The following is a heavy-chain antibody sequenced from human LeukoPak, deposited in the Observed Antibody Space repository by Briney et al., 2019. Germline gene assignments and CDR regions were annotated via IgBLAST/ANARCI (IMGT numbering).Heavy chain of an antibody. Sequence: PGGSLRLSCAASGFTVSSNYMSWVRQAPGKGLEWVSVIFSGGTTYYADSVKGRFTISRDNSKNTLYLQMNSLRAEDTAVYYCASGRGYSYGPFDYWGQGTLVTVSS. CDR3: ASGRGYSYGPFDY. CDR2: IFSGGTT. CDR1: GFTVSSNY. V-gene: IGHV3-53*05. J-gene: IGHJ4*02. D-gene: IGHD5-18*01.